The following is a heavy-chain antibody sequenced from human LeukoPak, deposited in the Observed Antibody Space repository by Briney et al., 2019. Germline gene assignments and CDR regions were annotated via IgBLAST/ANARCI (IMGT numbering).Heavy chain of an antibody. CDR2: ISGSGGST. V-gene: IGHV3-23*01. D-gene: IGHD4-11*01. J-gene: IGHJ6*02. CDR3: AKRGGRNYGYYYGMDV. CDR1: GFTFSSYA. Sequence: GGSLRLSCAASGFTFSSYAMSWVRQAPGKGLEWVSAISGSGGSTYYADSVKGRFTISRDNSKNTLYLQMNSLRAEDTAVYYCAKRGGRNYGYYYGMDVWGQGTTVTVSS.